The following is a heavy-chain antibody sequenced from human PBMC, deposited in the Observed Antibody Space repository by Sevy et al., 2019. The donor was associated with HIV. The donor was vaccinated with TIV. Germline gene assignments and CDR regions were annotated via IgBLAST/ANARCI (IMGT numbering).Heavy chain of an antibody. D-gene: IGHD5-12*01. CDR1: GGSISSSIYY. V-gene: IGHV4-39*01. Sequence: SETLSLTCTVSGGSISSSIYYWGWIRQPPGKGLEWVGSIYYSGSTYYNPSLKSRVTISVDTSKNQFSLKLNSVTAADTAVYFCARRGSTFDNWAQGTLVTVS. CDR3: ARRGSTFDN. J-gene: IGHJ4*02. CDR2: IYYSGST.